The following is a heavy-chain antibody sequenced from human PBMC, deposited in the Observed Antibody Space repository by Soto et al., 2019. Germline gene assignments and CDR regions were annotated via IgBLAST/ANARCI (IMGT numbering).Heavy chain of an antibody. CDR2: IYYSGST. CDR3: ARHSGYCSSTSCEDWFDP. D-gene: IGHD2-2*01. J-gene: IGHJ5*02. V-gene: IGHV4-59*08. Sequence: PSETLSLTCTVSGGSISSYYWSWIRQPPGKGLEWIGYIYYSGSTNYNPSLKSRVTISVDTSKNQFSLKLSSVTAADTAVYYCARHSGYCSSTSCEDWFDPWGQGTLVTVSS. CDR1: GGSISSYY.